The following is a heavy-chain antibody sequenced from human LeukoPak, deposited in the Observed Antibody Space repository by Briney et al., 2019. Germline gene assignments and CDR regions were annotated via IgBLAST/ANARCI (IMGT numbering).Heavy chain of an antibody. CDR3: AGPAYGDYYY. V-gene: IGHV4-34*01. Sequence: PSETLSLTCAVYGGSFSGYYWSWIRQPPGKGLEWIGEINHSGSTNYNPSLKSRVTISVDTSKNQFSLKLSSVTAADTAVYYCAGPAYGDYYYWGQEPWSPSPQ. CDR1: GGSFSGYY. D-gene: IGHD4-17*01. CDR2: INHSGST. J-gene: IGHJ4*01.